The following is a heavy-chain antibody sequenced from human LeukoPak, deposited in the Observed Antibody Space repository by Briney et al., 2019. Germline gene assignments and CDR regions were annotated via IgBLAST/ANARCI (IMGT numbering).Heavy chain of an antibody. CDR3: VRAYGSGSYPFDY. CDR2: ISSSSSYV. Sequence: GGSLRLSCAASGFTFSSYSMNWVRQAPGKGLEWVSSISSSSSYVYYADSVKGRFTISRDNAKNSLYLQMNSLRAEDTAGYYCVRAYGSGSYPFDYWGQGTLVTVSS. CDR1: GFTFSSYS. D-gene: IGHD3-10*01. J-gene: IGHJ4*02. V-gene: IGHV3-21*01.